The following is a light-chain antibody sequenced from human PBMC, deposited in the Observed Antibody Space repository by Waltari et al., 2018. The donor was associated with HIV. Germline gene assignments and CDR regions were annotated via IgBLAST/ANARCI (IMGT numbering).Light chain of an antibody. V-gene: IGLV2-11*01. CDR2: DVS. CDR1: STDIGDYNY. Sequence: QSALTQPRSVSGSPGQSVTISCRGSSTDIGDYNYVSWYQQHPGQVPKLVIFDVSKRPSGVPYRVSGSKSVNTASLTISGLQAEDEADYYCCSYAGTYTWVFGGGTRLTVL. J-gene: IGLJ2*01. CDR3: CSYAGTYTWV.